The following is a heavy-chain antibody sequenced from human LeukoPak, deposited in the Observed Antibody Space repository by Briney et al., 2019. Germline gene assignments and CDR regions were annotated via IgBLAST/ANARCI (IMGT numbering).Heavy chain of an antibody. CDR1: GYTFTSYD. CDR2: IIPIFGTA. D-gene: IGHD2-15*01. J-gene: IGHJ5*02. Sequence: SVKVSCKASGYTFTSYDISWVRQAPGQGLEWMGRIIPIFGTANYAQKFQGRVTITTDESTSTAYMELSSLRSEDTAVYYCAGDRGYCSGGSCFNWFDPWGQGTLVTVSS. CDR3: AGDRGYCSGGSCFNWFDP. V-gene: IGHV1-69*05.